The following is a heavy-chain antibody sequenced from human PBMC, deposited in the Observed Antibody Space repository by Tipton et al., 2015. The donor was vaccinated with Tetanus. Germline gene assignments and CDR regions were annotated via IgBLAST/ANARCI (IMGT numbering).Heavy chain of an antibody. CDR1: GASISNNFFY. V-gene: IGHV4-61*05. CDR2: IHYSGST. Sequence: TLSLTCTVSGASISNNFFYWSWIRQPPGKGLEWIGYIHYSGSTNYNPSLKSRVTMSVDTSKNQFSLKLSSVTAADTAVYYCASHYGSGSDDAFDIWGQGTMVTVSS. J-gene: IGHJ3*02. CDR3: ASHYGSGSDDAFDI. D-gene: IGHD3-10*01.